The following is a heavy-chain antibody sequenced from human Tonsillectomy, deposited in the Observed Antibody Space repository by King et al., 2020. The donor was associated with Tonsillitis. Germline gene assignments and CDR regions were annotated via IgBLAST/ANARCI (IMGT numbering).Heavy chain of an antibody. CDR3: AKDSEYCSGGSCSYYYYYGMDV. V-gene: IGHV3-30*02. CDR1: GFTFSKNG. Sequence: VQLVESGGGVVQPGGSLRLSCAASGFTFSKNGMHWVRQAPGKGLEWVAFLRFDGSNKYYADSVKGRFTISRDNSKNTLYLQMNSLRTEDTAVYYCAKDSEYCSGGSCSYYYYYGMDVWGQGTTVTVSS. J-gene: IGHJ6*02. CDR2: LRFDGSNK. D-gene: IGHD2-15*01.